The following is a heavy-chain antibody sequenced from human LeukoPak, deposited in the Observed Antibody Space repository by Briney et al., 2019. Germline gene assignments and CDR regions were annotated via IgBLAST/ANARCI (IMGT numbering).Heavy chain of an antibody. CDR3: ARDKVSVIPALDY. Sequence: PGGSLRLSCAASGFTVSSNYMSWVRQAPGKGLEWVSVIYSGGSTYYADSVKGRFTISRDNAKESLYLQMNSLRAEDTALYFCARDKVSVIPALDYWGQGTLVIVSS. CDR1: GFTVSSNY. D-gene: IGHD2/OR15-2a*01. CDR2: IYSGGST. V-gene: IGHV3-53*01. J-gene: IGHJ4*02.